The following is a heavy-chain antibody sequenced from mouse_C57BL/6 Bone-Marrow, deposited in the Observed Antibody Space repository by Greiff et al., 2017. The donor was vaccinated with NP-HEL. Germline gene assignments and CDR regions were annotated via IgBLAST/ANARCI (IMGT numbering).Heavy chain of an antibody. CDR1: GFTFSSCA. V-gene: IGHV5-4*03. D-gene: IGHD2-12*01. CDR2: LSDGGSYT. J-gene: IGHJ3*01. CDR3: EMFTRGFAY. Sequence: EVKVVESGGGLVKPGGSLKLSCAASGFTFSSCAMSWVRQTPEKRLEWVPTLSDGGSYTYYPDNLKGRFTISRDNAKNNLYLQMSHLKSEDTAMYYCEMFTRGFAYWGQGLWSLSLQ.